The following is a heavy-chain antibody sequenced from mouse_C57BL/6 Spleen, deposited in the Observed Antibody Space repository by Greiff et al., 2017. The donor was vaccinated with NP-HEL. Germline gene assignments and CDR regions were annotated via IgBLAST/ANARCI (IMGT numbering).Heavy chain of an antibody. CDR2: IHPRSGNT. CDR1: GYTFPSYG. J-gene: IGHJ2*01. D-gene: IGHD2-5*01. Sequence: VQLQQSGAELARPGASVKLSCKASGYTFPSYGISWVKQRTGPGLEWIGEIHPRSGNTYYNEKFKGKATLTADQSSITAYMELLSLTSEDSSVCFCARCSNYYFDYWGQGTTLTVSS. CDR3: ARCSNYYFDY. V-gene: IGHV1-81*01.